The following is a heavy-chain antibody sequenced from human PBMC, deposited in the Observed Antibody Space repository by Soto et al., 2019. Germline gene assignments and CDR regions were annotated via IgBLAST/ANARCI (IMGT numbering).Heavy chain of an antibody. D-gene: IGHD2-15*01. J-gene: IGHJ4*02. CDR1: GGSISSYY. V-gene: IGHV4-59*01. CDR2: IYCSGST. CDR3: ARESWHGRFDY. Sequence: SETLSLTCTVSGGSISSYYWSWIRQPPGKGLEWIGYIYCSGSTNYNPSLKSRVTISVDTSKNQFSLKLSSVTAADTAVYYCARESWHGRFDYWGQGTLVTVSS.